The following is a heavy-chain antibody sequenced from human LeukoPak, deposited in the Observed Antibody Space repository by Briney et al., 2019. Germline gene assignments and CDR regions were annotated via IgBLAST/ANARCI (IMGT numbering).Heavy chain of an antibody. CDR3: TTVITMLRGLHTSDY. V-gene: IGHV3-23*01. D-gene: IGHD3-10*01. Sequence: GGSLRLSCAASGFTFSSYGMSWVRQAPGKGLEWVSAISSSGGSTYYADSVKGRFTIPRDNSKNTLYLQMNSLKTEDTAIYYCTTVITMLRGLHTSDYWGQGTLVTVSS. CDR1: GFTFSSYG. J-gene: IGHJ4*02. CDR2: ISSSGGST.